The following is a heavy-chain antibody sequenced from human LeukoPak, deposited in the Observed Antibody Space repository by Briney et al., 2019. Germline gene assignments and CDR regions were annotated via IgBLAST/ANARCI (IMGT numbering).Heavy chain of an antibody. Sequence: GASVKFSCKASGGTFSSYAISWVRQAPGQGLEWMGGIIPIFGTANYAQKFQGRVTITADKSTSTAYMELSSLRSEDTAVYYCARDGATGAFDIWGQGTMVTVSS. J-gene: IGHJ3*02. CDR1: GGTFSSYA. CDR3: ARDGATGAFDI. D-gene: IGHD4-17*01. V-gene: IGHV1-69*06. CDR2: IIPIFGTA.